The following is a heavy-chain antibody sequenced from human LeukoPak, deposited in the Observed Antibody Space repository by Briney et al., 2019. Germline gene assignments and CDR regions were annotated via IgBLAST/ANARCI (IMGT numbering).Heavy chain of an antibody. D-gene: IGHD1-26*01. CDR1: GGSISSGLYY. J-gene: IGHJ4*02. Sequence: SETLSLTCSVSGGSISSGLYYWSWIRQPPGKGLEWIVSMHCGSTYYNPSLKSRVTISVDTSKNQYSLRLRSVTAADTSVDYCAKNDRGRPADYWGQGTLVTVSS. CDR3: AKNDRGRPADY. V-gene: IGHV4-39*01. CDR2: MHCGST.